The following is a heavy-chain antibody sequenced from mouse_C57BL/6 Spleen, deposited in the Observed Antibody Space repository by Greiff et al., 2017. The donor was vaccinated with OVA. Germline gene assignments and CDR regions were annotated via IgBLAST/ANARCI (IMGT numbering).Heavy chain of an antibody. CDR1: GFSLTSYA. CDR3: ARNGNSNYDGAMDY. D-gene: IGHD2-5*01. J-gene: IGHJ4*01. CDR2: IWTGGGT. Sequence: VQRVESGPGLVAPSQSLSITCTVSGFSLTSYAISWVRQPPGKGLEWLGVIWTGGGTNYNSALKSRLSISKDNSKSQVFLKMNSLQTDDTARYYCARNGNSNYDGAMDYWGQGTSVTVSS. V-gene: IGHV2-9-1*01.